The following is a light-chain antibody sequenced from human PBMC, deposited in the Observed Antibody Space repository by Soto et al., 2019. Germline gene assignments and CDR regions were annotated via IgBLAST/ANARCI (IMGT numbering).Light chain of an antibody. Sequence: AIRITQPPSSLSELPGDRVPIPCRPSQGISSYLAWYQQKPGKAPKLLIYAASTLQSGVPSRFTGSGSGTDFTLTISCLQSEDFATYYCQQYYSYPRTFGQGTKVDIK. V-gene: IGKV1-8*01. CDR1: QGISSY. CDR2: AAS. J-gene: IGKJ1*01. CDR3: QQYYSYPRT.